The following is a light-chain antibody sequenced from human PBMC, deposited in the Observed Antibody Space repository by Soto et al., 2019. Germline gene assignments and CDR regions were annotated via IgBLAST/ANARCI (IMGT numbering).Light chain of an antibody. CDR1: SSDVGGYNY. CDR3: SSYTGTSTLV. V-gene: IGLV2-14*01. CDR2: EVS. Sequence: QSALSQPASVSGSPGQSITISCAVTSSDVGGYNYVSWYQQHSGKAPKLMISEVSNRPSGVSNRFSGSKSGNTASLTISGLQAEDEADYYCSSYTGTSTLVFGGGTKVTVL. J-gene: IGLJ3*02.